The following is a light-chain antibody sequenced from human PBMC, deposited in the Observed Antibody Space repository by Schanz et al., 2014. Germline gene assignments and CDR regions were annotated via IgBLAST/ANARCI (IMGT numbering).Light chain of an antibody. CDR2: AVS. J-gene: IGKJ2*03. Sequence: EIVLTQSPATLSLSPGETATLSCGASQTVRGNLLAWYQQKPGLAPRLLIYAVSSRAAGIPERFSGSGSGTAFNLYISRLEPEDFAMYYCQQYGGPPLYSVGQGTKVEIK. CDR3: QQYGGPPLYS. V-gene: IGKV3D-20*01. CDR1: QTVRGNL.